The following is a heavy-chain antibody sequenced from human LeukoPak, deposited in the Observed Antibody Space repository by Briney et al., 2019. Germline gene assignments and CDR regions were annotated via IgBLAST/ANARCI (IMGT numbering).Heavy chain of an antibody. V-gene: IGHV4-34*01. J-gene: IGHJ3*02. D-gene: IGHD2-15*01. CDR1: GGSFSGYY. Sequence: SETLSLTCAVYGGSFSGYYWSWIRQPPGKGLEWIGEINHSGSTNYNPSLKSRVTISVDTSKNQFSLKLTSVTAADTAVYYCAREDAQEGTNAFDIWGQGTMVTVSS. CDR3: AREDAQEGTNAFDI. CDR2: INHSGST.